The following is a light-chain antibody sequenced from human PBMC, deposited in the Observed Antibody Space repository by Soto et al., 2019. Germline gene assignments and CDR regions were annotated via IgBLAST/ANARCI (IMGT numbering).Light chain of an antibody. CDR1: SSDVGGYNY. J-gene: IGLJ1*01. CDR3: SSYTSSSPTYV. Sequence: QSVPTEPSPWSGSPGQSITISCTGTSSDVGGYNYVSWYQQHPGKAPKLMIYEVSNRPSGVSNRFSGSKSGNTASLTISGLQAEDVADYYCSSYTSSSPTYVFGTGTKVTVL. CDR2: EVS. V-gene: IGLV2-14*01.